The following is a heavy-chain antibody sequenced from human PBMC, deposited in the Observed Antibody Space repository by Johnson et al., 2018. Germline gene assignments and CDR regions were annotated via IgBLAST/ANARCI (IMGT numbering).Heavy chain of an antibody. CDR2: INSDGSST. CDR1: GFTFSSYW. CDR3: ARDGRRAFDI. J-gene: IGHJ3*02. V-gene: IGHV3-74*01. Sequence: VQLVESGGGLVQXGGSXRLXCAASGFTFSSYWMHWVRQAPGKGRVWVSRINSDGSSTSYADHVKGRFTIPSDNAKNTLYLQMNRRRAEDTAGYFCARDGRRAFDIWGQGTMVTVSS. D-gene: IGHD3/OR15-3a*01.